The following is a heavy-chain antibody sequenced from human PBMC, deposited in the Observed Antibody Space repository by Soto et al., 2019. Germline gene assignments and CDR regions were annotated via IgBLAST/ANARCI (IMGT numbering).Heavy chain of an antibody. V-gene: IGHV4-59*01. CDR1: GGSISTYY. D-gene: IGHD1-26*01. J-gene: IGHJ3*02. CDR2: IYYNGNT. Sequence: SETLSLTCTVSGGSISTYYWSWVRQPPGKGLEWIGYIYYNGNTNYDPSLKSRVTISLDTSKNQFSLKLNSVTAADTAVYYCAREAGATKGWGAFAIWGQGTMVTVSS. CDR3: AREAGATKGWGAFAI.